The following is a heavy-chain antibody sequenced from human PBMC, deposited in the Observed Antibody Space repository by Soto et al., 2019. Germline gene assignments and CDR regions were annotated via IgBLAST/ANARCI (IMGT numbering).Heavy chain of an antibody. CDR3: AKSGGYSSGRFDP. CDR2: ISGSGGST. V-gene: IGHV3-23*01. Sequence: EVQLLESGGGLVQPGGSLRLSCAASGFTFSSYAMNWFRQAPGKGLEWVSAISGSGGSTYYADSVKGRFTISRDNSKKTLYLQMNSLRAEDTAVYYCAKSGGYSSGRFDPWGQGTLVTVSS. CDR1: GFTFSSYA. D-gene: IGHD5-18*01. J-gene: IGHJ5*02.